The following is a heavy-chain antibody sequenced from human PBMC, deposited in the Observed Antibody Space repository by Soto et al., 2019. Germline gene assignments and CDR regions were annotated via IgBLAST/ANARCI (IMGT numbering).Heavy chain of an antibody. V-gene: IGHV3-21*01. J-gene: IGHJ4*02. CDR2: ISSSSSYI. D-gene: IGHD5-18*01. CDR3: ARDLGGYSYGPFDY. CDR1: GFTFSSYS. Sequence: GGSLRLSCAASGFTFSSYSMNWVRQAPGKGLEWVSSISSSSSYIYYADSVKGRFTISRDNAKNSLYLQMNSLGAEDTAVYYCARDLGGYSYGPFDYWGQGTLVTVSS.